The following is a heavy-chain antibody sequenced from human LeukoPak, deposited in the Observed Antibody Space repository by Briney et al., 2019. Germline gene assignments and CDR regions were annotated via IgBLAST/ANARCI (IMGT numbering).Heavy chain of an antibody. D-gene: IGHD3-10*01. V-gene: IGHV3-20*04. J-gene: IGHJ6*03. CDR2: INWNGGST. CDR1: GFTFDDYG. Sequence: PGGSLRLSCAASGFTFDDYGMSWVRQAPGKGLEWVSGINWNGGSTGYADSVKGRFTISRDNAKNSLYLLMNSLRAEDTALYYCARNPITMVRGVIITYYYYYMDVWGKGTTVTVSS. CDR3: ARNPITMVRGVIITYYYYYMDV.